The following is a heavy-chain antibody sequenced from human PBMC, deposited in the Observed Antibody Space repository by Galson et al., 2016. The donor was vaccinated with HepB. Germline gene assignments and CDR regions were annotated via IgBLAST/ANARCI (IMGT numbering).Heavy chain of an antibody. Sequence: SLRLSCAGSGFTFSDYWMAWVRQAPGKGPEFVANIKPDGGETYYLDSVKGRFTISRDNAKNSLDLLMSSLRAEDRAVYYCVRDDDPWRHWGQGTLVTVSS. J-gene: IGHJ4*02. D-gene: IGHD1-1*01. CDR3: VRDDDPWRH. CDR2: IKPDGGET. V-gene: IGHV3-7*03. CDR1: GFTFSDYW.